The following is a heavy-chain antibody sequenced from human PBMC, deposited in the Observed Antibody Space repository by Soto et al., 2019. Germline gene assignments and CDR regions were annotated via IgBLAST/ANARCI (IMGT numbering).Heavy chain of an antibody. Sequence: GGSLRLSCAASGFTFSSYAMSWVRQAPGKGLEWVSAISGSGGSTYYADSVKGRFTISRDNSKNTLYLQWDSLKASDSAMYFCARPDQNYVASWGQGTLVTVSS. CDR2: ISGSGGST. J-gene: IGHJ4*02. CDR3: ARPDQNYVAS. CDR1: GFTFSSYA. V-gene: IGHV3-23*01.